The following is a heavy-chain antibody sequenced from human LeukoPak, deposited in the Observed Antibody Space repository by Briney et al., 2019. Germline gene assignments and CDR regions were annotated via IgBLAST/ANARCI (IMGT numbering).Heavy chain of an antibody. D-gene: IGHD1-26*01. V-gene: IGHV3-33*01. J-gene: IGHJ4*02. CDR3: ARDPNAGSPGY. CDR1: GFTFSSYG. CDR2: IWYDGSNK. Sequence: PGGSLRLSCAASGFTFSSYGMHWVRQAPGKGLEWVAVIWYDGSNKYYADSVKGRFTISRDNSKNTLYLQMNSLRAEDTAVYYCARDPNAGSPGYWGQGTLVTVSS.